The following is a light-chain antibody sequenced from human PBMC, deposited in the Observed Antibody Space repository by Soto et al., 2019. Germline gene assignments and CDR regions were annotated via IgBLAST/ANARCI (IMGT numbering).Light chain of an antibody. CDR2: DVS. Sequence: QSVLTQPRSVSGSPGQSVTISCTGTNSDVGGYTYVSWYQQHPGKAPKLMIYDVSKRPSGVPDRFSGSKSGNTGSRTISGLQAEDEADYYCCSDAGSYSYGFGSGTKVTVL. CDR1: NSDVGGYTY. J-gene: IGLJ1*01. V-gene: IGLV2-11*01. CDR3: CSDAGSYSYG.